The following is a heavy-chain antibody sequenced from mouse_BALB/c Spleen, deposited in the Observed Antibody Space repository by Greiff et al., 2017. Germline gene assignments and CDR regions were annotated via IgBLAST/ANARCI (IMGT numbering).Heavy chain of an antibody. CDR1: GFTFSSFG. CDR2: ISSGSSTI. J-gene: IGHJ3*01. D-gene: IGHD2-3*01. V-gene: IGHV5-17*02. CDR3: AREGGIYDGYYVAY. Sequence: EVKLMESGGGLVQPGGSRKLSCAASGFTFSSFGMHWVRQAPEKGLEWVAYISSGSSTIYYADTVKGRFTISRDNPKNTLFLQMTSLRSEDTAMYYCAREGGIYDGYYVAYWGQGTLVTVSA.